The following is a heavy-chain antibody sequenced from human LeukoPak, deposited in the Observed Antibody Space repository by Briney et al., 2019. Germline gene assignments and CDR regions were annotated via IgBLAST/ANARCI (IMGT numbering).Heavy chain of an antibody. CDR1: GYTFTGYY. V-gene: IGHV1-2*02. J-gene: IGHJ4*02. CDR2: INPNSGGT. CDR3: ARSMVRGVIITGHFDY. Sequence: GASVKVSCTASGYTFTGYYMHWVRQAPGPGLEWMGWINPNSGGTNYAQKFQGRVTMTRDTSISTAYMELSRLRSDDTAVYYCARSMVRGVIITGHFDYWGQGNLVTVSS. D-gene: IGHD3-10*01.